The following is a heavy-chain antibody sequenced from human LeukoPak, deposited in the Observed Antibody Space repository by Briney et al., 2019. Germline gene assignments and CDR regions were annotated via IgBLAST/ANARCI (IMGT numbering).Heavy chain of an antibody. V-gene: IGHV4-39*07. CDR2: IYYSGST. J-gene: IGHJ6*03. Sequence: SETLSLTCTVSGGSISSSSYYWGWIRQPPGKGLEWIGSIYYSGSTYYNPSLKSRVTISVDTSKNQFSLKLSSVTAADTAVYYCARAFGKYNWNYGRTYYYYMDVWGKGTTVTVSS. CDR1: GGSISSSSYY. CDR3: ARAFGKYNWNYGRTYYYYMDV. D-gene: IGHD1-7*01.